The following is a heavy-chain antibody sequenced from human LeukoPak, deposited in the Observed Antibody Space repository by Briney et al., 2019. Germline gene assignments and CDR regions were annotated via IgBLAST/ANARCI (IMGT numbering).Heavy chain of an antibody. CDR1: GFTFSSYG. V-gene: IGHV3-30*02. J-gene: IGHJ4*02. CDR2: IRYDGTNK. D-gene: IGHD3-10*01. CDR3: AKDLDAGSYFPALFDY. Sequence: AGSLRLSCAASGFTFSSYGMHWVRQAPGKGLEWVAFIRYDGTNKYYADSVKGRFTISRDNSKNTLYLQMNSLRAEDTAVYYCAKDLDAGSYFPALFDYWGQGTLVTVSS.